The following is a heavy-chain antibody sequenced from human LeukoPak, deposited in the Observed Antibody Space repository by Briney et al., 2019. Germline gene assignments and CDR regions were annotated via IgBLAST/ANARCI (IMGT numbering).Heavy chain of an antibody. J-gene: IGHJ6*02. V-gene: IGHV1-24*01. CDR3: ATLARVVDYYGMDV. D-gene: IGHD3-10*01. Sequence: ASVKVSCKVSGYTLTELSMHWVRQAPGKGLEWMGGFDPEDGETIYAQKFQGRVTMTEDRSTHTAYMELSSLRSADTAVYYCATLARVVDYYGMDVWGQGTTVTVSS. CDR1: GYTLTELS. CDR2: FDPEDGET.